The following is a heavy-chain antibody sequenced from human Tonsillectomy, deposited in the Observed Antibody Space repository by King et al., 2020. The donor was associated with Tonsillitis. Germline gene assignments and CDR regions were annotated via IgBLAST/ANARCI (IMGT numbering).Heavy chain of an antibody. CDR2: IDPSDSSS. Sequence: VQLVESGAEVKKPGESLRISCKGSGYSFSNHLINWVRQMPGKGMEWTGRIDPSDSSSNYSPSFHGHVTSSADKSINTAYLQWSSLKAADTAMYYWATRTGFSGYDSFVDYWGQGTLVNVSS. CDR1: GYSFSNHL. D-gene: IGHD5-12*01. V-gene: IGHV5-10-1*03. CDR3: ATRTGFSGYDSFVDY. J-gene: IGHJ4*02.